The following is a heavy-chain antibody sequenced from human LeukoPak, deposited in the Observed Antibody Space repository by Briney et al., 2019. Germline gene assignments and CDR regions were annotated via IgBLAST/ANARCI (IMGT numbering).Heavy chain of an antibody. V-gene: IGHV4-4*07. CDR3: ARRPLLWFGERKTYYFDY. D-gene: IGHD3-10*01. J-gene: IGHJ4*02. CDR2: IYSNGNT. Sequence: SETLSLTCTVSGGSITSFYWSWIRQPAGKGLEWIGRIYSNGNTNYNPSLKSRVTKSVDTSKNQFSLKLSSVTAADTAVYYCARRPLLWFGERKTYYFDYWGQGTLVTVSS. CDR1: GGSITSFY.